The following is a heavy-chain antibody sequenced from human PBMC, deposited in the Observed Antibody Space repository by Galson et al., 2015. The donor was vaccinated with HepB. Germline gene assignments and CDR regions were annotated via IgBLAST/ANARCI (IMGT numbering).Heavy chain of an antibody. CDR3: TRGGLEPDDC. V-gene: IGHV3-73*01. CDR1: GFTFSGSA. D-gene: IGHD3-3*01. CDR2: IRSKGNNYAT. J-gene: IGHJ4*02. Sequence: SLRLSCAASGFTFSGSAIHWVRQASGKGLEWVGRIRSKGNNYATAYAASVRGRFTISRDDSKNTAYLQMNSLKSEDTSVYYCTRGGLEPDDCWGQGTLVTVSS.